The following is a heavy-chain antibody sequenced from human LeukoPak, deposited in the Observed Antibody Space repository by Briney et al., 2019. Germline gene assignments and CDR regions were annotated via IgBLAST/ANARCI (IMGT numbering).Heavy chain of an antibody. Sequence: SETLSLTCAIYGGSFNDYYWSWIRQPPGKGLEWIGEILQSGDTNYNPSPKSPVTISLDTSKTQFSLKLMSVTAADTAVSYCASLMQGSGGCSNSYYGIDVWGEGTTVIASS. CDR3: ASLMQGSGGCSNSYYGIDV. V-gene: IGHV4-34*12. CDR1: GGSFNDYY. J-gene: IGHJ6*04. D-gene: IGHD3-10*01. CDR2: ILQSGDT.